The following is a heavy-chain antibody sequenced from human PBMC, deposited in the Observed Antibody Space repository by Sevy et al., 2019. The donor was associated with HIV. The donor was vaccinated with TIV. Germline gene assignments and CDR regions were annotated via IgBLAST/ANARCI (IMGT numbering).Heavy chain of an antibody. D-gene: IGHD2-2*01. CDR1: GYTFTSYG. CDR2: ISAYNGNT. J-gene: IGHJ6*03. V-gene: IGHV1-18*01. CDR3: ARVSLKVPAAISASYYYYYMDV. Sequence: ASVKVSCKASGYTFTSYGISWVRQAPGQGLEWMGWISAYNGNTNYPQKLQGRVTMTTDTSTSTAYMELRSLRSDDTAVYYCARVSLKVPAAISASYYYYYMDVWGQGTTVTVSS.